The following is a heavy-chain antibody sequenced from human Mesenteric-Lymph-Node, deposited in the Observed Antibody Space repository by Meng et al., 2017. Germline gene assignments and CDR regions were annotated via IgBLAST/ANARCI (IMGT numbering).Heavy chain of an antibody. CDR1: GFTFSDYY. CDR2: ISSSGSTI. CDR3: ARDGECELREVDY. Sequence: GGSLRLSCAASGFTFSDYYMSWIRQAPGKGLEWVSSISSSGSTIYYADSVKGRFTISRDNAKNSLYLQMNSLRAEDTAVYYCARDGECELREVDYWGQGTLVTVSS. J-gene: IGHJ4*02. V-gene: IGHV3-11*01. D-gene: IGHD1-26*01.